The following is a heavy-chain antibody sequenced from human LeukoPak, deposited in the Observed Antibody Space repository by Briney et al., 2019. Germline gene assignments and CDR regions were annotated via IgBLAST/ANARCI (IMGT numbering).Heavy chain of an antibody. J-gene: IGHJ4*02. Sequence: GGSLRLSCAVSGFPFSVYYMSWIRQAPGKGLEGISYIGLSGYPLDYADSVKGRFTISRDNAKNSLYLEMSSLRDEDTAVYYCARKDFSSGSFNYWGQGTLVTVSS. CDR2: IGLSGYPL. CDR3: ARKDFSSGSFNY. D-gene: IGHD3-22*01. V-gene: IGHV3-11*04. CDR1: GFPFSVYY.